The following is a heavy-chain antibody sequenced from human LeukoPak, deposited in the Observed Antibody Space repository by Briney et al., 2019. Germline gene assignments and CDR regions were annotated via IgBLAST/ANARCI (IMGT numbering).Heavy chain of an antibody. CDR1: GGSISSGGYY. CDR2: IYYSGST. J-gene: IGHJ4*02. Sequence: PSETLSLTCTVSGGSISSGGYYWSWIRQHPGKGLEWIGYIYYSGSTYYNPSLKSRVTISVDTSKNQFSLKLSSVTAADTAVYYSAEGYSSSWYYYWGQGTLVTVSS. CDR3: AEGYSSSWYYY. D-gene: IGHD6-13*01. V-gene: IGHV4-31*03.